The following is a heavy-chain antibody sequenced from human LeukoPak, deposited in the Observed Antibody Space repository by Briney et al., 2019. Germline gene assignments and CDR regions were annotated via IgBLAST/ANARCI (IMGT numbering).Heavy chain of an antibody. CDR3: ARDKRSTAVYYYDSSGYQGFDY. CDR2: INPNSGGT. V-gene: IGHV1-2*02. CDR1: GYAFTGYY. D-gene: IGHD3-22*01. J-gene: IGHJ4*02. Sequence: GASVKVSCKASGYAFTGYYMHWVRQAPGQGLEWMGWINPNSGGTNYAQKLQGRVTMTTDTSTSTAYMELRSLRSDDTAVYYCARDKRSTAVYYYDSSGYQGFDYWGQGTLVTVSS.